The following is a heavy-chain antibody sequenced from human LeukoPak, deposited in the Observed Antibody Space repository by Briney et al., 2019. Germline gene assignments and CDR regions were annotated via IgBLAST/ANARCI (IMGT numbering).Heavy chain of an antibody. CDR3: ARGVYGDFYFDF. Sequence: ASVKVSCKASGYTFTAYAMHWVRQAPGQRPEWMGWINAGTGNTRYSQKFQGRVTITRDTSASTVYMELSSLKSEDMAVYYCARGVYGDFYFDFWGQGTLVTV. J-gene: IGHJ4*02. CDR2: INAGTGNT. V-gene: IGHV1-3*01. CDR1: GYTFTAYA. D-gene: IGHD4-17*01.